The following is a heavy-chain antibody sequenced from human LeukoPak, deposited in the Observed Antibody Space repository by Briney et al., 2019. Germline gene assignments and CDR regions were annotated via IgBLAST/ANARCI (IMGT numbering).Heavy chain of an antibody. CDR2: ISGSGGST. CDR1: GFTFSSYA. J-gene: IGHJ4*02. D-gene: IGHD3-9*01. CDR3: AKEGGYFDWLPQY. Sequence: GGALRLSCAASGFTFSSYAMSWVRQAPGKGLGRVSAISGSGGSTYYADSVKGRFTISRDNSKNTLYLQMSSLRAEDTAVYCCAKEGGYFDWLPQYWGQGTLVTVSS. V-gene: IGHV3-23*01.